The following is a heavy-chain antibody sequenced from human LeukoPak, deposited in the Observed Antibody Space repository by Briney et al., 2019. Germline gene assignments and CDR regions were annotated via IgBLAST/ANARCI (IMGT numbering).Heavy chain of an antibody. V-gene: IGHV3-9*01. CDR1: GFTFDDYA. Sequence: PGGSLRLSCAASGFTFDDYAMHWVRQAPGKGLEWVSGINWNSGSIGYADSVKGRFTISRDNAKNSLSLQMNSRRAENTAVYFVATLDNTSPTGGQGTLVTVSS. D-gene: IGHD2-2*01. CDR3: ATLDNTSPT. CDR2: INWNSGSI. J-gene: IGHJ4*02.